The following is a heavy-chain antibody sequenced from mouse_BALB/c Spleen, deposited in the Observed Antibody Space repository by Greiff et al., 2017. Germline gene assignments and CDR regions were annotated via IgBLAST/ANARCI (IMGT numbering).Heavy chain of an antibody. D-gene: IGHD3-1*01. CDR3: TRLSSGDWYFDV. CDR2: INPSNGGT. V-gene: IGHV1S81*02. Sequence: QVQLQQSGAELVKPGASVKLSCKASGYTFTSYYMYWVKQRPGQGLEWIGEINPSNGGTNFNEKFKSKATLTVDKSSSTAYMQLSSLTSEDSAVYYCTRLSSGDWYFDVWGAGTTVTVSS. CDR1: GYTFTSYY. J-gene: IGHJ1*01.